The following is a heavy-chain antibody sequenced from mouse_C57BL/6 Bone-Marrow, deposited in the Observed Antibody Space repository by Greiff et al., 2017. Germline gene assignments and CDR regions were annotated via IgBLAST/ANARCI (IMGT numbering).Heavy chain of an antibody. CDR3: ARDGGNYAMDY. CDR1: GFTFSSYA. V-gene: IGHV5-4*01. D-gene: IGHD1-1*01. J-gene: IGHJ4*01. CDR2: ISDGGSYT. Sequence: EVQLVESGGGLVKPGGSLKLSCAASGFTFSSYAISWVRQTPEKRLEWVATISDGGSYTYYPDNVKGRFTISRDNSKNNLYLQMSHLKSEDTAMYYCARDGGNYAMDYWGQGTSVTVSS.